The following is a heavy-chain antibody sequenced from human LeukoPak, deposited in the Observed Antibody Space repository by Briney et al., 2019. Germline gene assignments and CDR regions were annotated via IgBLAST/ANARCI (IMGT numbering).Heavy chain of an antibody. D-gene: IGHD3-10*02. CDR1: GFTFSISE. Sequence: GGSLRLACAASGFTFSISEMSWVRQAPGKGLEWVSHISISVGSTYYADSVKGRFTISRHDDKKSLYLQMNSARDEHTAVYYCFLFVRRVVTAPYAFDCWGEGILVTVSS. V-gene: IGHV3-48*03. J-gene: IGHJ4*02. CDR3: FLFVRRVVTAPYAFDC. CDR2: ISISVGST.